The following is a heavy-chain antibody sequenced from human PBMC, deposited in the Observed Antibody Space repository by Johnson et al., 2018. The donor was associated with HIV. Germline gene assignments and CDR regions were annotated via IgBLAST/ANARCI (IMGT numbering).Heavy chain of an antibody. CDR2: ISSSGSTI. CDR1: GFTFSDYY. Sequence: QVQLVESGGGLVKPGGSLRLSCAASGFTFSDYYMSWIRQTPGKGLVWLSYISSSGSTIYYADSVKCRFTISRDNAKNSLYLQMNSLRAEDTAVYYCASITTIAAAGRGAFDIWGQGTMVTVSS. CDR3: ASITTIAAAGRGAFDI. J-gene: IGHJ3*02. D-gene: IGHD6-13*01. V-gene: IGHV3-11*04.